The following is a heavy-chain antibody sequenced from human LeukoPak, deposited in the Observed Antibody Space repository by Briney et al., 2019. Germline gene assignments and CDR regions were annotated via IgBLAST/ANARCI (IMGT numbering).Heavy chain of an antibody. J-gene: IGHJ2*01. Sequence: GGSLRLSCAASGFTITNNAMTWVRQAPGKGLEWVSGISGTGGATYYADSAEGRFTISRDNSKNTLYLQMNNVRAEDTATYYCAKTGLFYDSFFWYFDLWGRGTLVTVSS. D-gene: IGHD3-22*01. CDR1: GFTITNNA. CDR3: AKTGLFYDSFFWYFDL. V-gene: IGHV3-23*01. CDR2: ISGTGGAT.